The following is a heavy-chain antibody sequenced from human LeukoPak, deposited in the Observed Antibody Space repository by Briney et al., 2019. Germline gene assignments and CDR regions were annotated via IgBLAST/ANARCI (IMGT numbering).Heavy chain of an antibody. CDR1: GFTSSSNS. V-gene: IGHV3-48*02. CDR2: ISSCGSTI. J-gene: IGHJ6*02. CDR3: VRDDAGTDHNYYGMDV. Sequence: GGSLRLSCAASGFTSSSNSMNWVRQATGKGLEWVSYISSCGSTIYYADSVEGRFTISRDNAKNSLYLQMNSLRDEDTAVYYCVRDDAGTDHNYYGMDVWGQGTTVTVSS. D-gene: IGHD1-14*01.